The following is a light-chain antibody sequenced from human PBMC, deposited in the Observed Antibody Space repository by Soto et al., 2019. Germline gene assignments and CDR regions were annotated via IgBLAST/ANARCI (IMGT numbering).Light chain of an antibody. V-gene: IGKV3-15*01. CDR1: QNINSN. J-gene: IGKJ1*01. CDR2: RAS. CDR3: QQYNNWPRT. Sequence: EIVMTQSPATLSVSPGESATLSCRASQNINSNLAWYQQKPGQAPRLLIYRASTMATGIPARFSGSGSGTEFTLTISSLQSEDFAVYYCQQYNNWPRTFGQGTKVDI.